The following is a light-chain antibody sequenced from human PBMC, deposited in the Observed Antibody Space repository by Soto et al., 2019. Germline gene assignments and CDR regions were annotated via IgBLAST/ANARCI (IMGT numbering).Light chain of an antibody. CDR2: GVA. CDR3: SSYAGSNNFV. J-gene: IGLJ1*01. CDR1: SSDVGGYNY. V-gene: IGLV2-8*01. Sequence: QSVLTQPPSASGSPGQSVTISCTGTSSDVGGYNYVSWFQQHPGKAPKVIIYGVANRPSGVPDRFSGSKSRNTASLTVSGLQAEDEADYYCSSYAGSNNFVFGTGTKVTVL.